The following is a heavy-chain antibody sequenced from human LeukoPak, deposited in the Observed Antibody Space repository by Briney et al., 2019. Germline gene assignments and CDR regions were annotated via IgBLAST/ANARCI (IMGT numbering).Heavy chain of an antibody. CDR2: ISSSSSYI. V-gene: IGHV3-21*01. CDR1: GFTFSSYS. D-gene: IGHD1-26*01. Sequence: KPGGSLRLSCAASGFTFSSYSMNWARQAPGKGLEWVSSISSSSSYIYYADSVKGRFTISRDNAKNSLYLQMNSLRAEDTAVYYCARDGSGSYYYWGQGTLVTVSS. CDR3: ARDGSGSYYY. J-gene: IGHJ4*02.